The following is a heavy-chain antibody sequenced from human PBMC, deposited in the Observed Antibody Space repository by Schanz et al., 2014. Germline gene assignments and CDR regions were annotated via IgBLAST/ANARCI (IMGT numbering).Heavy chain of an antibody. CDR3: AREEGWGIAAAGPKHYYYGMDV. CDR1: GFSIRNHD. V-gene: IGHV3-13*04. Sequence: EVQLVESGGGFVQPGGSLRLSCAASGFSIRNHDMHWVRQATGAGLEWVSAIGTAGDTFYLDSVKGRFTISRENAKNSLYLQMNSLRAEDTAVYYCAREEGWGIAAAGPKHYYYGMDVWGQGTTVTVSS. D-gene: IGHD6-13*01. CDR2: IGTAGDT. J-gene: IGHJ6*02.